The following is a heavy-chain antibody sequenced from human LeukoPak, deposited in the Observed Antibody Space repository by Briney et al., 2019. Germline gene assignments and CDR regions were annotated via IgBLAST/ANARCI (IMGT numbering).Heavy chain of an antibody. CDR3: ARGPPYCSGGSCYYGAFDI. V-gene: IGHV4-34*01. CDR1: GGSFSGYY. Sequence: PSGTLPLTCAVYGGSFSGYYWSWIRQPPGKGLEWIGEINHSGSTNYNPSLKSRVTISVDTSKNQFSLKLSSVTAADTAVYYCARGPPYCSGGSCYYGAFDIWGQGTMVTVSS. J-gene: IGHJ3*02. CDR2: INHSGST. D-gene: IGHD2-15*01.